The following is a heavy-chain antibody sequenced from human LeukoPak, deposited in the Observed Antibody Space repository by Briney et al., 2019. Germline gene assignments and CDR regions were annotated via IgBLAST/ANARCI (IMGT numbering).Heavy chain of an antibody. J-gene: IGHJ4*02. V-gene: IGHV4-31*03. CDR1: GGSISSGGYY. CDR2: ISYSGST. Sequence: SETLSLTCTVSGGSISSGGYYWSWIRQHPGKGLEWIGYISYSGSTYYNPSLKSRVTMSVDTSKNQFSLKLSSVTAADTAVYYCAREGPGEALRFLEWLSFDYWGQGTLVTVSS. CDR3: AREGPGEALRFLEWLSFDY. D-gene: IGHD3-3*01.